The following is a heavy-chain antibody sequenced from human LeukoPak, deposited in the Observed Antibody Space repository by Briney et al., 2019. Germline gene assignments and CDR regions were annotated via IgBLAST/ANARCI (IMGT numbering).Heavy chain of an antibody. J-gene: IGHJ3*02. CDR3: ARVSSHDSSGYYFVGGNDI. CDR1: GGTFSSYA. D-gene: IGHD3-22*01. Sequence: SVKVSCKASGGTFSSYAISWVRQAPGQGLEWMGGIIPIFGTANYARKFQGRVTISADESTSTAYMELSSLRSEDTAVYYCARVSSHDSSGYYFVGGNDIWGQGTMVTVSS. V-gene: IGHV1-69*13. CDR2: IIPIFGTA.